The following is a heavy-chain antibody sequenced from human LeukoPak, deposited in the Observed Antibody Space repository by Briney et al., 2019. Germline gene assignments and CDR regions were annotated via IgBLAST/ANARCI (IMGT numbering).Heavy chain of an antibody. D-gene: IGHD6-13*01. CDR3: ARDPRIAAAPSYFDY. Sequence: GASVKVSCKASGYTFTGYYMHWVRQAPGQGLEWMGWINPNSGGTNYAQKLQGRVTMTTDTSTSTAYMELRSLRSDDTAVYYCARDPRIAAAPSYFDYWGQGTLVTVSS. V-gene: IGHV1-2*02. J-gene: IGHJ4*02. CDR1: GYTFTGYY. CDR2: INPNSGGT.